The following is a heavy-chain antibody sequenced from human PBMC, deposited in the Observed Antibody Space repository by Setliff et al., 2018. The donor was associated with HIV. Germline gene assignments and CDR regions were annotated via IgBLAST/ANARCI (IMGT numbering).Heavy chain of an antibody. CDR2: ITYSGSA. CDR3: ARRIYGNNPYFDY. D-gene: IGHD4-17*01. Sequence: EMGLEWIGYITYSGSAYYNPSLKSRVTISVDTSQNQFSLKLSSVTAADTAIYYCARRIYGNNPYFDYWSQGTLVTVSS. V-gene: IGHV4-30-2*04. J-gene: IGHJ4*02.